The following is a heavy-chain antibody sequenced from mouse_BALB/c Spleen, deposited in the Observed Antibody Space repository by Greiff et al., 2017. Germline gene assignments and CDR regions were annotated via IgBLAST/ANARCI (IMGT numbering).Heavy chain of an antibody. CDR3: ARGVLIYPFAY. CDR1: GFSLTGYG. V-gene: IGHV2-6-7*01. Sequence: QVQLQQSGPGLVAPSQSLSITCTVSGFSLTGYGVNWVRQPPGKGLEWLGMIWGDGSTDYNSALKSRLSISKDNSKSQVFLKMNSLQTDDTARYYCARGVLIYPFAYWGQGTLVTVSA. CDR2: IWGDGST. J-gene: IGHJ3*01. D-gene: IGHD2-1*01.